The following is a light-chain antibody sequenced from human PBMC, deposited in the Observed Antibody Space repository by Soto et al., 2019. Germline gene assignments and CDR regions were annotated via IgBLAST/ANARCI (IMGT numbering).Light chain of an antibody. Sequence: QSALTQPPSVSGAPGQRVTISCTGSSSNIGANFDVHWYQQLPGTAPKLLIYGNSNRPSGVPDRFSGSTSGTSASLVISGLQPEDEAHYYCQSYDSSLSGSKVFGTGTKLTVL. CDR3: QSYDSSLSGSKV. CDR1: SSNIGANFD. CDR2: GNS. V-gene: IGLV1-40*01. J-gene: IGLJ1*01.